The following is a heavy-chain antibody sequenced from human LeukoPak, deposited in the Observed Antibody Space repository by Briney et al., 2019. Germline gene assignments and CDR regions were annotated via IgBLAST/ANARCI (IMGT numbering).Heavy chain of an antibody. D-gene: IGHD2-2*01. V-gene: IGHV1-2*02. J-gene: IGHJ4*02. CDR1: GYTFTSYD. Sequence: ASVKVSCKASGYTFTSYDINWVRQAPGQGLEWMGWINPNSDGTNYAQNFQGRVTMTRDTSISTAYMELSSLRSDDTAVYYCARGSCITTTCYSKGIDYWGQGTLVTVSS. CDR3: ARGSCITTTCYSKGIDY. CDR2: INPNSDGT.